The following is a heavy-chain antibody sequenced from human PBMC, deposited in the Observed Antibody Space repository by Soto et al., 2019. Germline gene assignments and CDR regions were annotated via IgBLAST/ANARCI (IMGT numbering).Heavy chain of an antibody. CDR1: GDSFTSYY. CDR2: INPSGGST. V-gene: IGHV1-46*01. Sequence: ASVKVSCKACGDSFTSYYMHWVRQAPGQGLEWMGIINPSGGSTSYAQKFQGRVTMTRDTSTSTVYMELSSLRSEDTAVYYCARERVTGYSSSSDAFDIWGQGTMVTVSS. J-gene: IGHJ3*02. CDR3: ARERVTGYSSSSDAFDI. D-gene: IGHD6-6*01.